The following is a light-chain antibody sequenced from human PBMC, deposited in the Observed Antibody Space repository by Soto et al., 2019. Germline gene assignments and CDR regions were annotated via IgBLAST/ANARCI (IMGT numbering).Light chain of an antibody. V-gene: IGLV2-14*01. CDR2: GVS. CDR1: SSDIGGYDY. CDR3: DSYTSSSTYV. Sequence: QSVLTQPASVSGSPGQSITISCIGTSSDIGGYDYVSWYQQHPGKAPKLIIYGVSKRPSGVSDRFSGSKSGNTASLTTSGLQAEDEADYYCDSYTSSSTYVFGSGTKVTVL. J-gene: IGLJ1*01.